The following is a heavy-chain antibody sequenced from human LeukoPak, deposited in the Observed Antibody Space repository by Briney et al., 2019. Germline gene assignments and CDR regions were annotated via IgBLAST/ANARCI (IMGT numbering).Heavy chain of an antibody. CDR2: IYTGGST. D-gene: IGHD3-3*01. J-gene: IGHJ3*02. CDR1: GGSIRSYY. CDR3: ARTPITIFGVVIIPVFNAFDI. Sequence: SETLSLTCTVSGGSIRSYYWSWIRQPAGKGLEWIGRIYTGGSTNYNPSLKSRVTMSVDTSKNQFSLKLSSVTAADTAVYYCARTPITIFGVVIIPVFNAFDIWGQGTMVTVSS. V-gene: IGHV4-4*07.